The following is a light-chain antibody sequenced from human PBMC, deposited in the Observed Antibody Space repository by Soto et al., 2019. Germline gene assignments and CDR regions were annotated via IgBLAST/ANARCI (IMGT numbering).Light chain of an antibody. J-gene: IGKJ1*01. CDR2: GAS. CDR1: QSVTSNY. CDR3: QQYGSSPGT. V-gene: IGKV3-20*01. Sequence: IVLTPSPGTLYLSPGERATLSCRASQSVTSNYLAWYQQKPGQAPSLLIFGASIRATGIPDRFSGSGSGTDFTLTISRLEPEDFAVYYCQQYGSSPGTFGQGTKVEIK.